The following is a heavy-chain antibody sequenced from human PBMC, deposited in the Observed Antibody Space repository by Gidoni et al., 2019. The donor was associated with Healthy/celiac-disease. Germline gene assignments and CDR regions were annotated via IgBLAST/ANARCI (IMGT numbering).Heavy chain of an antibody. J-gene: IGHJ4*02. CDR3: ARGGDSPGGMIVVVIFDY. V-gene: IGHV3-48*03. Sequence: EVQLVESGGGLVQPGGSLRLSCAASVFTFSSYEMNWVRQAPGTGREWISYISSSGSTIYYADSVKGRFTISRDNAKNSLYLQMNSLRAEDTAVYYCARGGDSPGGMIVVVIFDYWGQGTLVTVSS. D-gene: IGHD3-22*01. CDR1: VFTFSSYE. CDR2: ISSSGSTI.